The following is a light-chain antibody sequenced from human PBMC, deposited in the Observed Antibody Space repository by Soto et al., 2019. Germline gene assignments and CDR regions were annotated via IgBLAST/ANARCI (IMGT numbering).Light chain of an antibody. CDR3: QQRRSWPPTIT. Sequence: EIVLTQSPATLSLSQGDRATLSCRASQSVSTYLAWYQQRPGQAPRLLIYDASYRATDIPPRFSGSGSGTDFTLTISSLEPEDFAFYYCQQRRSWPPTITFGQGTRLEN. CDR2: DAS. CDR1: QSVSTY. J-gene: IGKJ5*01. V-gene: IGKV3-11*01.